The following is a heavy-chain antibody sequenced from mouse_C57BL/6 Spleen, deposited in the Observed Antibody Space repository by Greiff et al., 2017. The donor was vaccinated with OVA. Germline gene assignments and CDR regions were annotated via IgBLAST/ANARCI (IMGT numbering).Heavy chain of an antibody. J-gene: IGHJ4*01. CDR3: AYYGNYGAMDY. CDR2: IYPGDGDT. CDR1: GYAFSSSW. Sequence: QVQLKESGPELVKPGASVKISCKASGYAFSSSWMNWVKQRPGKGLEWIGRIYPGDGDTNYNGKFKGKATLTADKSSSTAYMQLSSLTSEDSAVYFCAYYGNYGAMDYWGQGTSVTVSS. V-gene: IGHV1-82*01. D-gene: IGHD2-1*01.